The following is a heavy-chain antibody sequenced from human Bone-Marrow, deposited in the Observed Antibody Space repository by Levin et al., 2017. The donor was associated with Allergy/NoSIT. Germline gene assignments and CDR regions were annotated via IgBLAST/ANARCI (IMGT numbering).Heavy chain of an antibody. CDR2: ISYDGSNK. D-gene: IGHD2-21*02. J-gene: IGHJ3*02. CDR3: AKDTGPLLFGRITAFDI. Sequence: GGSLRLSCAASGFTFSSYGMHWVRQAPGKGLEWVAVISYDGSNKYYADSVKGRFTISRDNSKNTLYLQMNSLRAEDTAVYYCAKDTGPLLFGRITAFDIWGQGTMVTVSS. CDR1: GFTFSSYG. V-gene: IGHV3-30*18.